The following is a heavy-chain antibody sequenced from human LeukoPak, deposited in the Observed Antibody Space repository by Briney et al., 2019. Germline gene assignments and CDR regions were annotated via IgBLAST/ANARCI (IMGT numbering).Heavy chain of an antibody. D-gene: IGHD3-22*01. CDR1: GFTFDDYA. CDR3: AKDISSYYDSSGYSYFDY. J-gene: IGHJ4*02. CDR2: ISWNSGSI. V-gene: IGHV3-9*01. Sequence: GGSLRLSCAASGFTFDDYAMHWVRQAPGKGPEWVSGISWNSGSIGYADSVKGRFTISRDNAKNSLYLQMNSLRAEDTALYYCAKDISSYYDSSGYSYFDYWGQGTLVTVSS.